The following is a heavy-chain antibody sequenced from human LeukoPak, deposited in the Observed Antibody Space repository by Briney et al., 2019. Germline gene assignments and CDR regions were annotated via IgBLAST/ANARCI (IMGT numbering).Heavy chain of an antibody. CDR2: ISYDGSNK. CDR3: AREFAPGWFDP. J-gene: IGHJ5*02. D-gene: IGHD3-10*01. V-gene: IGHV3-30-3*01. Sequence: RGSLRLSCAASGFTFSSYAMHWVRQAPGKGLEWVAVISYDGSNKYYADSVKGRFTISRDNSKNTLYLQMNSLRAEDTAVYYCAREFAPGWFDPWGQGTLVTVSS. CDR1: GFTFSSYA.